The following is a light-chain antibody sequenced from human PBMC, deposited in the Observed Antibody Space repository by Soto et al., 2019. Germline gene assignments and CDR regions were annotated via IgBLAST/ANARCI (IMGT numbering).Light chain of an antibody. Sequence: EIVMTQSPATLSVSPGERATLSCRAGQSISSNLAWYQQKPGQAPRLLMFRTSSRATGFPARFSGSGSGTESNLTISSLQSEDFGVYYCQQYNNWPRATFGGGTKVDIK. CDR1: QSISSN. J-gene: IGKJ4*01. CDR2: RTS. V-gene: IGKV3-15*01. CDR3: QQYNNWPRAT.